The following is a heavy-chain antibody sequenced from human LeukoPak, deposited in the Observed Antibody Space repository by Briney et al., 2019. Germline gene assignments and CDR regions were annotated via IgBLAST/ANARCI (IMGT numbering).Heavy chain of an antibody. CDR1: GFTFSSYA. CDR3: ARGYYYYDSSGYFDY. D-gene: IGHD3-22*01. V-gene: IGHV3-30-3*01. J-gene: IGHJ4*02. Sequence: PGGSLRLSCAASGFTFSSYAMHWVRQAPGKRLEWVAVISYDGSNKYYADSVKGRLTISRDNSKNTLYLQMNSLRAEDTAVYYCARGYYYYDSSGYFDYWGQGTLVTVSS. CDR2: ISYDGSNK.